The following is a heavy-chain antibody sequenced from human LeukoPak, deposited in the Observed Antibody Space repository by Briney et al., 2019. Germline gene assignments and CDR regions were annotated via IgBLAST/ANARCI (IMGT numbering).Heavy chain of an antibody. Sequence: ASVKVSCKVSGYTLTELSMHWVRQAPGKGLEWMGGFDPEDGETIYAQKFQGRVTMTEDTSTDTAYMELSSLRSEDTAVYYCARDPRGSGWFDYWGQGTLVTVSS. D-gene: IGHD6-19*01. V-gene: IGHV1-24*01. CDR2: FDPEDGET. J-gene: IGHJ4*02. CDR3: ARDPRGSGWFDY. CDR1: GYTLTELS.